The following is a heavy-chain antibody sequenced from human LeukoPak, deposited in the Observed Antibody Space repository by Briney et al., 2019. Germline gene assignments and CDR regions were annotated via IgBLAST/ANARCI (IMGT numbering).Heavy chain of an antibody. J-gene: IGHJ1*01. V-gene: IGHV3-23*01. D-gene: IGHD3-3*01. CDR3: AKDRGSYYDFWSGYKQYFQR. CDR2: ISSIGGST. CDR1: VFTLTSYA. Sequence: GGSLCLSCAASVFTLTSYAINWVRQAPGKGVKGVSGISSIGGSTYYADSVKGRFTIYGDNSKNTLYLQMNSLRAEDTAVYYCAKDRGSYYDFWSGYKQYFQRWGQGTLVTLSS.